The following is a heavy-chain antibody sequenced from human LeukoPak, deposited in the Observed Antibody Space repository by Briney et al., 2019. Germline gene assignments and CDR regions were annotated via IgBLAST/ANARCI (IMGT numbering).Heavy chain of an antibody. CDR1: GFTFSGSA. CDR2: IRSKANSYAT. Sequence: GGSLKLSCAASGFTFSGSAMHWVRQASGKGLEWVGRIRSKANSYATAYAASVKGRFTISRDDSKNTAYLQMNSLKTEDTAVYYCARGFLNRVVRGVNGAFDIWGQGTMVTVSS. V-gene: IGHV3-73*01. J-gene: IGHJ3*02. D-gene: IGHD3-10*01. CDR3: ARGFLNRVVRGVNGAFDI.